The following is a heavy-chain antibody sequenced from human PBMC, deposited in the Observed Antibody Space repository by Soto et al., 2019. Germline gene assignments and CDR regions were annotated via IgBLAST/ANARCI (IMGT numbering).Heavy chain of an antibody. CDR2: VFHSATT. D-gene: IGHD2-2*01. V-gene: IGHV4-59*08. Sequence: LSLTCTVSGDSFSDYYWNWIRQVPGKGLEWIGFVFHSATTSYNPSLKTRVAISDDTSKNQFSLRLTSVTAADTAVYFCARLNPIVVVPTPMGWFDPWGQGTLVTVSS. CDR3: ARLNPIVVVPTPMGWFDP. CDR1: GDSFSDYY. J-gene: IGHJ5*02.